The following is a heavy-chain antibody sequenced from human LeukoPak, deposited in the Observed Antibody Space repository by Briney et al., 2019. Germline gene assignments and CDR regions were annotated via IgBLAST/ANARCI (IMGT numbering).Heavy chain of an antibody. CDR3: ARASVLLSADY. V-gene: IGHV4-59*01. J-gene: IGHJ4*02. Sequence: PSETLSLTCGVYGGSFSDNYWSWIRQSPGKGLEWIGYIYNSGGTKYNPSLKSRLTISVDTSKNQFSLNLTSVTAADTAVYYCARASVLLSADYWGQGTLVTVSS. CDR2: IYNSGGT. CDR1: GGSFSDNY. D-gene: IGHD3-16*01.